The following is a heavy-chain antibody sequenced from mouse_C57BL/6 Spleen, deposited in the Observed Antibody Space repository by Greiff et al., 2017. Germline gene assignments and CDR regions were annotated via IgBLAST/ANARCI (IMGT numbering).Heavy chain of an antibody. CDR3: ARDDRGPWFAF. Sequence: VHLVESGAELVKPGASVKISCKASGYAFSSYWMNWVKQRPGKGLEWIGQIYPGDGDTNYNGKFKGKATLTADKSSSTAYMQLSSLTSEDSAVYFYARDDRGPWFAFWGQGTLVTVSA. J-gene: IGHJ3*01. CDR1: GYAFSSYW. D-gene: IGHD3-1*01. V-gene: IGHV1-80*01. CDR2: IYPGDGDT.